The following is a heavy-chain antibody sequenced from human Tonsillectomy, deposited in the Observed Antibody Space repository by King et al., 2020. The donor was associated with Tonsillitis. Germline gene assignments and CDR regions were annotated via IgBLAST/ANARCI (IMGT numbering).Heavy chain of an antibody. J-gene: IGHJ4*02. CDR2: IRSKANSFAT. CDR3: ACAHCDILTQGGFDY. V-gene: IGHV3-73*01. D-gene: IGHD3-9*01. CDR1: GFLLSGSA. Sequence: VQLVESGGGLVQPGGSLKLSCAASGFLLSGSAMHWVRQASGKGLEWVGRIRSKANSFATTYPASVKGRFTIFRDDSKNTAYLQMNSLKTEDTAVYYCACAHCDILTQGGFDYWGQGALVTVSS.